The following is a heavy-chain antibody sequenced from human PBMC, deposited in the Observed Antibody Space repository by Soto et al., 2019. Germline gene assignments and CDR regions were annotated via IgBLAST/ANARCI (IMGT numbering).Heavy chain of an antibody. D-gene: IGHD3-10*01. J-gene: IGHJ4*02. CDR2: IYYSGST. V-gene: IGHV4-61*01. CDR3: ARDPHYGSYFDY. CDR1: GGSVSGSNYY. Sequence: PSETLSLTCTVSGGSVSGSNYYWTWIRQPPGKGLEWIGYIYYSGSTNYNPSLKSRVTISVDTSKNQFSLKLSSVTAADTAVYYCARDPHYGSYFDYWGQGTLVTVSS.